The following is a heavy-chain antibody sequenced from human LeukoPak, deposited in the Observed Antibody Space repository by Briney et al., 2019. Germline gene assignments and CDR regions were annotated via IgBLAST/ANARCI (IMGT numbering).Heavy chain of an antibody. Sequence: ASVKVSCQASGYTFTSYGISWVRQAPGQGLEWMGWISAYNGNTNYAQKLQGRVTMTTDTSTSTAYMELRSLRSDDTAVYYCARRVGATGAEYFQHWGQGTLVTVSS. D-gene: IGHD1-26*01. CDR1: GYTFTSYG. CDR3: ARRVGATGAEYFQH. CDR2: ISAYNGNT. V-gene: IGHV1-18*01. J-gene: IGHJ1*01.